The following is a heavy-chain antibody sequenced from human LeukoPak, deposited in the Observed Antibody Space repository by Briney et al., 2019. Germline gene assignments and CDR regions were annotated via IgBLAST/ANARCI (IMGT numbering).Heavy chain of an antibody. CDR2: IASDGSST. D-gene: IGHD4-23*01. CDR3: ARGRPHGNDY. CDR1: GFTFSSFG. J-gene: IGHJ4*02. Sequence: GGSLRLSCGASGFTFSSFGMYWVRQAPGKGLVWVSRIASDGSSTTYADSVKGRFSISRDNAKSTLYLQMNSLRVEDTAVYYCARGRPHGNDYWGQGTLVTVSS. V-gene: IGHV3-74*01.